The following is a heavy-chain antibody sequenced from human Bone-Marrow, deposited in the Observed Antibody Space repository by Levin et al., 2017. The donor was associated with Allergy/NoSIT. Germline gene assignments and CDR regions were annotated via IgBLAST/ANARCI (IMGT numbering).Heavy chain of an antibody. CDR1: GYTFTSYG. CDR3: ARDLSGELKTGTTWTNFDY. V-gene: IGHV1-18*01. J-gene: IGHJ4*02. D-gene: IGHD1-7*01. Sequence: ASVKVSCKASGYTFTSYGISWVRQAPGQGLEWMGWISAYNGNTNYAQKLQGRVTMTTDTSTSTAYMELRSLRSDDTAVYYCARDLSGELKTGTTWTNFDYWGQGTLVTVSS. CDR2: ISAYNGNT.